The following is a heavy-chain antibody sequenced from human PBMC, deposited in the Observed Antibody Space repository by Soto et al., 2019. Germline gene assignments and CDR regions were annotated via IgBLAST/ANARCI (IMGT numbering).Heavy chain of an antibody. V-gene: IGHV3-30*18. Sequence: QVQLVESGGGVVQPGRSLRLSCAASGFTFSSYGMHWVRQAPGKGLEWVAVISYDGSSKYYADSVKGRFTISRDNSKNTLYLQMNRLRAEDTAVYYCAKDGDSSGYYYAPGHPAYWGQGTLVTVSS. CDR3: AKDGDSSGYYYAPGHPAY. D-gene: IGHD3-22*01. CDR1: GFTFSSYG. CDR2: ISYDGSSK. J-gene: IGHJ4*02.